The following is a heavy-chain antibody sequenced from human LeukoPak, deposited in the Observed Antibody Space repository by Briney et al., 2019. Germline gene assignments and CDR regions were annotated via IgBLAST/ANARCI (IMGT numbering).Heavy chain of an antibody. D-gene: IGHD3-3*01. CDR1: GGSISSYY. J-gene: IGHJ6*02. CDR2: IYYSGST. Sequence: PSETLSLTCTVSGGSISSYYWSWIRQPPGKGLEWIGYIYYSGSTNYNPSLKSRVTISVDTSKNQFSLKLSSVTAADTAVYYCARDAGYGEYYDFWSGPCGMDVWGQGTTVTVSS. CDR3: ARDAGYGEYYDFWSGPCGMDV. V-gene: IGHV4-59*01.